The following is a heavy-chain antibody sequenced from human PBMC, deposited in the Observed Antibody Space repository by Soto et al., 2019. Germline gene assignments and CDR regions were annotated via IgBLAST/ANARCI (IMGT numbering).Heavy chain of an antibody. Sequence: EVHLLESGGGLVQPGGSLRLSCAASGFTFSSYWMSWVRQAPGKGLVWVSSISTDASGTCYADPVKGRFTISRDTAKNALNLQMNSVTAEDTAVDDCAGVSYKSPDNWGQGTLVIVSP. CDR2: ISTDASGT. V-gene: IGHV3-74*01. D-gene: IGHD1-20*01. J-gene: IGHJ1*01. CDR3: AGVSYKSPDN. CDR1: GFTFSSYW.